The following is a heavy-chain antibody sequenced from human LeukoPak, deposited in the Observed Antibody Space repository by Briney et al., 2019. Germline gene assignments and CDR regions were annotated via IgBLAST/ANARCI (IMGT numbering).Heavy chain of an antibody. Sequence: SETLSLTCAVYGGSFSGYYWSWIRQPPGKGLEWIGEINHSGSTNYNPSLKSRVTISVDTSKNQFSLKLSSVTAADTAVYYCARGPEDIRSTSWQRESLYYYYYMDVWGKGTTVTVSS. D-gene: IGHD2-2*01. CDR1: GGSFSGYY. V-gene: IGHV4-34*01. CDR2: INHSGST. CDR3: ARGPEDIRSTSWQRESLYYYYYMDV. J-gene: IGHJ6*03.